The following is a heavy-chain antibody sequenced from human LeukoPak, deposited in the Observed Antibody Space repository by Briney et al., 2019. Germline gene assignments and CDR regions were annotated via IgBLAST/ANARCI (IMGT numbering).Heavy chain of an antibody. J-gene: IGHJ4*02. CDR2: IWYDGSNK. D-gene: IGHD2-15*01. CDR3: ARDFFTDYCSGGSCDAYFDY. V-gene: IGHV3-33*01. Sequence: GALRLSCAASGFTFSSYGMHWVRQAPGKGLEWVAVIWYDGSNKYYADSVKGRFTISRDNSKNTLYLQMNSLRAEDTAVYYCARDFFTDYCSGGSCDAYFDYWGQGTLVTVSS. CDR1: GFTFSSYG.